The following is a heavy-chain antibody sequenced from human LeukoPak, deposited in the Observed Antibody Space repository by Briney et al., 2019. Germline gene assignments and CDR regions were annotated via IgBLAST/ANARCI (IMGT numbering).Heavy chain of an antibody. D-gene: IGHD1-26*01. Sequence: PSETLSLTCTVSGGSMSSYYWSRIRQPPGKGLEWIGYIYYSGSTNYNPSLKSRVTISVDTSKNQFSLKLSSVTAADTAVYYCARVVGVASGSFLFDYWGQGTLVTVSS. CDR2: IYYSGST. CDR1: GGSMSSYY. J-gene: IGHJ4*02. V-gene: IGHV4-59*01. CDR3: ARVVGVASGSFLFDY.